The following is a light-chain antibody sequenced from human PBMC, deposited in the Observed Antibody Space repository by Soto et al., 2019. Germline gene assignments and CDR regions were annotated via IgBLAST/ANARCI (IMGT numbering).Light chain of an antibody. V-gene: IGLV2-8*01. J-gene: IGLJ1*01. CDR2: EVS. CDR3: SSYAVTNIFV. Sequence: QSVLTQPPSASGSPGQSVTISCTGTSXDVGGYNYVSWYQQHPGKAPKVIIYEVSKRPSGVPDRFSGSKSGSTASLTVSGLQAEDEADYYCSSYAVTNIFVFGTGTKVSLL. CDR1: SXDVGGYNY.